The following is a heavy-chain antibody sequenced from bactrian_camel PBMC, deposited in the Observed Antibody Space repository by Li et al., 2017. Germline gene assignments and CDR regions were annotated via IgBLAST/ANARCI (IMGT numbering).Heavy chain of an antibody. CDR2: VDNDGTIS. CDR1: GYTSSRHC. CDR3: AARSVGWCPLFEHWLGKRAYTPAGYFAN. Sequence: VQLVESGGGSVQAGGSLRLSCTHSGYTSSRHCMGWFRQAPNRAPEGLASVDNDGTISYADSVKGRFTISKDNAKRTLYLQMRSLRPEDTAMYYCAARSVGWCPLFEHWLGKRAYTPAGYFANWGQGTQVTVS. V-gene: IGHV3S31*01. J-gene: IGHJ6*01. D-gene: IGHD1*01.